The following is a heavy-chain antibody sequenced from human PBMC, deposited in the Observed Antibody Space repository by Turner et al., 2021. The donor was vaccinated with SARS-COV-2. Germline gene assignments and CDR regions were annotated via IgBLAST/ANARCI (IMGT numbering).Heavy chain of an antibody. J-gene: IGHJ3*02. CDR3: AREKPGFDSSGYYPDAFDI. CDR2: ISSSSSYI. V-gene: IGHV3-21*06. Sequence: EAQLVESGGGLVKPGGSLRVSCAPSGFPFSRYGMNWVRQAPGKGLEWVSSISSSSSYIYYADSLKGRFTISRNNAKNSVYLQMNSLRAEETAVYYCAREKPGFDSSGYYPDAFDIWGQGTMVTVSS. CDR1: GFPFSRYG. D-gene: IGHD3-22*01.